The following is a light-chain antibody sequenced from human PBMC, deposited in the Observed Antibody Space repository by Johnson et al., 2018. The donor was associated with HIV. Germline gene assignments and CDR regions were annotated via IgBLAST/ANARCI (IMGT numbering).Light chain of an antibody. CDR2: NND. CDR1: RSNIGNNY. CDR3: GTWDSSLSAYA. V-gene: IGLV1-51*01. J-gene: IGLJ1*01. Sequence: SVLTQPPSVSAAPGQKVTISCSGSRSNIGNNYVSWYQQFPGTAPKLLISNNDKRPSGIPDRFSGSRSGTSATLGITGLQTGDEADYYCGTWDSSLSAYAFGTGTKVTV.